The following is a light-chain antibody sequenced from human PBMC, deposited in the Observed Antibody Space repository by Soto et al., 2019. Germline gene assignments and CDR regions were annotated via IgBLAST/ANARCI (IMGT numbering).Light chain of an antibody. CDR2: AAS. J-gene: IGKJ2*01. Sequence: DIQMTQSPSSLSASVGDRVTITCRASQGISTYLVWYQQRQGRATKLLIYAASSLLSGVPSRFSGSGSGTDFTLTISSLQPEDCATYYWQQSYRTPYTFGQGTKLETK. V-gene: IGKV1-39*01. CDR3: QQSYRTPYT. CDR1: QGISTY.